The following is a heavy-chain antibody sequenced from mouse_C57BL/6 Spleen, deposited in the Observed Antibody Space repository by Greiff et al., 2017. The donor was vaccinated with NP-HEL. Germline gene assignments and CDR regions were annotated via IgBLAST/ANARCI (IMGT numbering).Heavy chain of an antibody. D-gene: IGHD1-1*01. Sequence: DVQLQESGPGLVKPSQSLSLTCSVTGYSITSGYYWNWIRQFPGNKLEWMGYISYDGSNNYNPSLKNRISITRDTSKNQFFLKLNSVTTEDTATYYCARSGSSYLAYWGQGTLVTVSA. V-gene: IGHV3-6*01. CDR3: ARSGSSYLAY. J-gene: IGHJ3*01. CDR1: GYSITSGYY. CDR2: ISYDGSN.